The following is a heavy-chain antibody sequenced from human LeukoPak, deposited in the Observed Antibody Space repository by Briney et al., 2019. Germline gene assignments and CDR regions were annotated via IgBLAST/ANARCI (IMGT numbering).Heavy chain of an antibody. CDR3: ARERDASDAFDI. Sequence: GGSLRVSCAASGFTLSSYSMNWVRQAPGKGLEWVSSISSSSYIYYADSVKGRFTISRDNAKNSLYLQMNSLRAEDTTVYYCARERDASDAFDIWGQGTMVTVSS. J-gene: IGHJ3*02. D-gene: IGHD5-24*01. V-gene: IGHV3-21*01. CDR2: ISSSSYI. CDR1: GFTLSSYS.